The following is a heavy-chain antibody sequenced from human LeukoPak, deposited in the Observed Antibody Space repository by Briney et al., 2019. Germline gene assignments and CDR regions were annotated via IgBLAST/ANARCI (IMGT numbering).Heavy chain of an antibody. D-gene: IGHD4/OR15-4a*01. CDR3: ARRQAVTMDAFDI. CDR2: IYPGDSDT. Sequence: NSGESLKISCKGSGYSFTSYWIGWVRQLPGKGLEWMGIIYPGDSDTRYSPSFQGQVTISADKSISTAYLQWSSLKASDTAMYYCARRQAVTMDAFDIWGQGTMVTVSS. CDR1: GYSFTSYW. J-gene: IGHJ3*02. V-gene: IGHV5-51*01.